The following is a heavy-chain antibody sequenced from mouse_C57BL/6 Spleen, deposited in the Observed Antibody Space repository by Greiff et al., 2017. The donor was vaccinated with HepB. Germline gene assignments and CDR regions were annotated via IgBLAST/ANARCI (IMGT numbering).Heavy chain of an antibody. CDR1: GFTFSDYY. Sequence: EVKVEESGGGLVQPGGSLKLSCAASGFTFSDYYMYWVRQTPEKRLEWVAYISNGGGSTYYPDTVKGRFTISRDNAKNTLYLQMSRLKSEDTAMYYCARATYWGQGTLVTVSA. CDR3: ARATY. J-gene: IGHJ3*01. V-gene: IGHV5-12*01. CDR2: ISNGGGST.